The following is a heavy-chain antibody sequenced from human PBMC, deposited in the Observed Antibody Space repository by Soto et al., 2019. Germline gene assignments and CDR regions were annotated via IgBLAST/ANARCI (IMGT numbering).Heavy chain of an antibody. J-gene: IGHJ4*02. Sequence: AASVKVSCKASGFTFTSSAVQWVRQARGQRLEWIGWIVVGSGNTNYAQKFQERVTITRDMSTSTAYMELSSLRSEDTAVYYCAAKGAIGGSYYDFDYWGQGTLVTVSS. V-gene: IGHV1-58*01. CDR1: GFTFTSSA. D-gene: IGHD1-26*01. CDR2: IVVGSGNT. CDR3: AAKGAIGGSYYDFDY.